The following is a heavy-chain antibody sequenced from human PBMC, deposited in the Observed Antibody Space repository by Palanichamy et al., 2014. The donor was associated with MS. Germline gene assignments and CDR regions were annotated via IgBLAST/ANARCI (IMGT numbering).Heavy chain of an antibody. D-gene: IGHD2-15*01. CDR1: GFTFSSCA. CDR3: ARALPAPRDIVVVVAATPFDY. V-gene: IGHV3-30*04. Sequence: VQLVESGGGVVQPGRSLRLSCAASGFTFSSCAMHWVRQAPGKGLEWVAVISYDGSNKYYADSVKGRFTISRDNSKNTLYLQMNSLRAEDTAVYYCARALPAPRDIVVVVAATPFDYWGQGTLVTVSS. CDR2: ISYDGSNK. J-gene: IGHJ4*02.